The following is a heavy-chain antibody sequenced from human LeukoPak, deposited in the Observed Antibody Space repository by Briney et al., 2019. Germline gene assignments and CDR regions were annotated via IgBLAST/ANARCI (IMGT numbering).Heavy chain of an antibody. D-gene: IGHD5-24*01. Sequence: GGSLRLSCAASGFTFSSHWMHWVRQAPGKGLEWVSAMSGSGGNIYYADSVKGRFTISRDNSKNTLYLQLSSLRAEDTAVYYCAKDQAYKYRNWFDPWGQGTLVTVSS. CDR3: AKDQAYKYRNWFDP. J-gene: IGHJ5*02. CDR2: MSGSGGNI. CDR1: GFTFSSHW. V-gene: IGHV3-23*01.